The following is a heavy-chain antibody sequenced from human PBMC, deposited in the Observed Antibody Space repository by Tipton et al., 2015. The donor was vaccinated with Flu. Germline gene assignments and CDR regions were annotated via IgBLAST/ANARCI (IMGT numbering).Heavy chain of an antibody. CDR2: IYTSGST. J-gene: IGHJ5*02. CDR3: ARAHGSGSYYKIPWFDP. V-gene: IGHV4-61*02. D-gene: IGHD3-10*01. Sequence: TLSLTCTVSGGSISSGNYYWSWIRQPAGKGLEWIGRIYTSGSTNYNPSLKSRVTISVDTSKNQFSLKLSSVTAADTAVYYCARAHGSGSYYKIPWFDPWGQGTLVTVCS. CDR1: GGSISSGNYY.